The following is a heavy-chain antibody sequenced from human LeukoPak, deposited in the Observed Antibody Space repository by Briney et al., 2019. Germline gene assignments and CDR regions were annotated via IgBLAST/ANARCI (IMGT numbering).Heavy chain of an antibody. J-gene: IGHJ4*02. CDR3: ARDTYYYDSSGLYFDY. Sequence: PSQTLCLTCTVSGDSISSGDYYWSWIRQPAGKGLEWIVRIYRSGSTNYNPSLKSRVTMSVDTSKNQFSLKLSSVTAADTAVYYCARDTYYYDSSGLYFDYWGQGTLVTVSS. CDR2: IYRSGST. V-gene: IGHV4-61*02. CDR1: GDSISSGDYY. D-gene: IGHD3-22*01.